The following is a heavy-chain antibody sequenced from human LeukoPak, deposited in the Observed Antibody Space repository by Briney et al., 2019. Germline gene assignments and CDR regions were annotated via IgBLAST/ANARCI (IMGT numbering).Heavy chain of an antibody. J-gene: IGHJ4*02. D-gene: IGHD3-3*01. CDR1: GYSISSGYY. CDR2: TYHSGST. Sequence: SETLSLTCTVSGYSISSGYYWGWIRQPPGKGLEWIGSTYHSGSTYYNPSLKSRVTISVDTSKNQFSLKLSSVTAADTAVYYCARGLRYDFWSGYYFDYWGQGTLVTVSS. CDR3: ARGLRYDFWSGYYFDY. V-gene: IGHV4-38-2*02.